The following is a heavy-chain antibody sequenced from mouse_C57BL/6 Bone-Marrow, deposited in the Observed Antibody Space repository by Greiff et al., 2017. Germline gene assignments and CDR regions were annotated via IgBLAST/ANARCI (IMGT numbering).Heavy chain of an antibody. CDR2: IYPRSGNT. CDR3: ARARRTTVVAPRYFDV. Sequence: VQLQESGAELARPGASVKLSCKASGYTFTSYGISWVKQRPGQGLEWIGEIYPRSGNTYYNEKFKGKATLTADKSSSTAYMELRSLTSEDSAVYFWARARRTTVVAPRYFDVWGTGTTVTVSS. J-gene: IGHJ1*03. D-gene: IGHD1-1*01. V-gene: IGHV1-81*01. CDR1: GYTFTSYG.